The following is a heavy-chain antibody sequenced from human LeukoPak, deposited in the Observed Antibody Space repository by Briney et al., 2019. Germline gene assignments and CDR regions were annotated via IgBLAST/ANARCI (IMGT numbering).Heavy chain of an antibody. CDR3: ARDLSTTVTTGPLGDAFDI. J-gene: IGHJ3*02. D-gene: IGHD4-17*01. Sequence: SVKVSCKASGGTFSSYAISWVRQAPGQGLEWMGRIIPILGIANYALKFQGRVTITADKSTSTAYMELSSLRSDDTAVYYCARDLSTTVTTGPLGDAFDIWGQGTMVTVSS. CDR1: GGTFSSYA. V-gene: IGHV1-69*04. CDR2: IIPILGIA.